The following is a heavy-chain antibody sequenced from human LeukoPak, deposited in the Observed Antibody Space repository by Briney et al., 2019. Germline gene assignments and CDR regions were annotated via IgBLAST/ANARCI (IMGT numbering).Heavy chain of an antibody. CDR2: ISGSSYI. CDR3: ARDLGITMVRGVIFDAFDI. Sequence: PGGSLRPSCAASGFTFSSYSMNWSRKAPGKGLKGVSSISGSSYIYYADSVKGRFTISRDNAKNSLYLQMNSLRAEDTAVYYCARDLGITMVRGVIFDAFDIWGQGTMVTVSS. V-gene: IGHV3-21*01. D-gene: IGHD3-10*01. CDR1: GFTFSSYS. J-gene: IGHJ3*02.